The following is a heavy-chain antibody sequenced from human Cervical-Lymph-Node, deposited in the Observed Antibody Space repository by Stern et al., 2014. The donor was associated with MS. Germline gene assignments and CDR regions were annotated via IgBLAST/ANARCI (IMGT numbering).Heavy chain of an antibody. V-gene: IGHV3-15*01. CDR2: LKSKTDGGTT. Sequence: EVQLVASGGCLVKPGGSLRLSCAASGFTFSNAWMSWVRQAPGKGLEWVGRLKSKTDGGTTDYAAPVKGRFTISRDDSKNTLYLQMNSLKTEDTAVYYCTTAYVWGQGTTVTVSS. CDR1: GFTFSNAW. CDR3: TTAYV. J-gene: IGHJ6*02.